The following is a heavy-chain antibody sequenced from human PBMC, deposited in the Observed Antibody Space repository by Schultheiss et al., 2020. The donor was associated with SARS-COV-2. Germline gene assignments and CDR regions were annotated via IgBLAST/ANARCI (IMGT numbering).Heavy chain of an antibody. CDR1: GFNFNSFG. J-gene: IGHJ1*01. CDR2: ISYDGSKE. V-gene: IGHV3-30*18. D-gene: IGHD1-26*01. Sequence: GGSLRLSCEASGFNFNSFGMHWVRQAPGRGLEWVAIISYDGSKEYYADSVKGRFTISRDNSKNTLYLQMNSLRAEDTAVYYCAKERMDSGSYSGYFQHWGQGTLVTVSS. CDR3: AKERMDSGSYSGYFQH.